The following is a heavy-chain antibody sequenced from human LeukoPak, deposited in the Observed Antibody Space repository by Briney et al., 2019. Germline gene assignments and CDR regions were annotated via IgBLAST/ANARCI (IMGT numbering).Heavy chain of an antibody. V-gene: IGHV4-61*02. CDR2: IYTSGST. CDR1: GGSISSGSYY. D-gene: IGHD3/OR15-3a*01. Sequence: PSETLSLTCTVSGGSISSGSYYWSWIRQPAGKGLEWIGRIYTSGSTNYNPSLKSRVTISVDTSKNQFSLKLSSVTAADTAVYYCARDFSGPQTLNWFDPWGQGTLVTVSS. J-gene: IGHJ5*02. CDR3: ARDFSGPQTLNWFDP.